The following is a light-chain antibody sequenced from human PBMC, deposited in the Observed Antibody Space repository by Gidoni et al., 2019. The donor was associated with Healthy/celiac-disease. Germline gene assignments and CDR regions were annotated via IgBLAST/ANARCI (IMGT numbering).Light chain of an antibody. J-gene: IGKJ2*01. Sequence: EIVFTQSPGTLSLSPGERATLSCMSSQSVSSSYLAWYQQKPGQAPRLLISGASSRATGIPDRFIGSVSGTYFTLTISRLAPEDFAVYYCQQYGSSPTFGQGTKLEIK. CDR2: GAS. CDR3: QQYGSSPT. CDR1: QSVSSSY. V-gene: IGKV3-20*01.